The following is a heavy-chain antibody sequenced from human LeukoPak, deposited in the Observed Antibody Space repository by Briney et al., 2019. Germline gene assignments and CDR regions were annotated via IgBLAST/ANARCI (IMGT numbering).Heavy chain of an antibody. D-gene: IGHD2-21*02. V-gene: IGHV3-48*03. CDR2: ISAPGTTI. CDR1: GFTFSTYE. CDR3: ARDRSYCGGDCYQRKRGGPFDY. J-gene: IGHJ4*02. Sequence: GGSLGLSCAASGFTFSTYEMNWVRQAPGKGLEWVSYISAPGTTIYYADSVKCRFAISRDNAKNSLFLQMNSLRAEDTAVYYCARDRSYCGGDCYQRKRGGPFDYWGQGTLVTVSS.